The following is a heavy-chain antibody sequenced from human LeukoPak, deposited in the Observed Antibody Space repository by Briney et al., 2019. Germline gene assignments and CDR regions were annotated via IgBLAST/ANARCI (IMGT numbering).Heavy chain of an antibody. CDR1: GFTFSDYW. CDR2: INQHGSDG. CDR3: AREPLVGASSDY. D-gene: IGHD1-26*01. V-gene: IGHV3-7*01. Sequence: PGGSLRLSCAASGFTFSDYWMSWVRQTPGKGLEWVANINQHGSDGYSVDSVRGRFTISRDNAKNSLYLQMNSLRVEGTAVYYCAREPLVGASSDYWGPGTLVTVSS. J-gene: IGHJ4*02.